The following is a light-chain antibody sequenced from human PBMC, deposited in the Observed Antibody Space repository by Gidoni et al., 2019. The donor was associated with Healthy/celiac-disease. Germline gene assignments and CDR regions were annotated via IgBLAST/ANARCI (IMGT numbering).Light chain of an antibody. CDR2: WAS. V-gene: IGKV4-1*01. J-gene: IGKJ3*01. CDR3: QQYNSSPIT. Sequence: DIVMTQSPDSLALSLGARATINCKSSQSVLYSTNNKNYLAWYQQKPGHPPKLLIYWASTRESGVPDRFSGSGSGTDFTLTISSLQSEDVAVYYCQQYNSSPITFGPGTKVEIK. CDR1: QSVLYSTNNKNY.